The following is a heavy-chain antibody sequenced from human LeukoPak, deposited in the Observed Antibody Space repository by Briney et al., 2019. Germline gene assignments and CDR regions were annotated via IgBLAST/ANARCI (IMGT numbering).Heavy chain of an antibody. J-gene: IGHJ1*01. CDR3: AREYYDFWSGSAEEYFQH. D-gene: IGHD3-3*01. Sequence: PGGSLRLSCAASGFTFDDYAMHWVRQAPGKGLEWVSGISWNSGSIGYADSVKGRFTISRDNAKNSLYLQMNSLRAEDTALYYCAREYYDFWSGSAEEYFQHWGQGTLVTVSS. CDR1: GFTFDDYA. CDR2: ISWNSGSI. V-gene: IGHV3-9*01.